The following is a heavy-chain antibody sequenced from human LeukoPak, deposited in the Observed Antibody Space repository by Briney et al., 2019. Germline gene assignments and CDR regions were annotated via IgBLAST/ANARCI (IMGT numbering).Heavy chain of an antibody. V-gene: IGHV3-7*01. CDR1: GFTPTNYR. D-gene: IGHD3-16*01. J-gene: IGHJ6*03. CDR3: ARVGLQGAVLYVDV. CDR2: IKPAGRDK. Sequence: PRGSLRLSCVVSGFTPTNYRVGWVRPAPGKGREWVGNIKPAGRDKFYMASRRGRFTFSRDNSENSLHLHRNRLRAEDTAVYYCARVGLQGAVLYVDVCGEGTTVTISS.